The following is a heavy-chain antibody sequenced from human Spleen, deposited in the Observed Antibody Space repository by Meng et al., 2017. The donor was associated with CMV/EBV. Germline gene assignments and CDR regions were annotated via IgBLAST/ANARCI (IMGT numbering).Heavy chain of an antibody. CDR3: ARTKYYDFWSGYYPLLDAFDI. Sequence: SETLYLTCTVSGDSISSYYWNWIRQSPGKGLEWIGYISNNGRTNYNPSLKSRVTISVDTSKNHFSLKLTSVTAADTAMYYCARTKYYDFWSGYYPLLDAFDIWGQGTKVTVSS. CDR2: ISNNGRT. V-gene: IGHV4-59*01. D-gene: IGHD3-3*01. CDR1: GDSISSYY. J-gene: IGHJ3*02.